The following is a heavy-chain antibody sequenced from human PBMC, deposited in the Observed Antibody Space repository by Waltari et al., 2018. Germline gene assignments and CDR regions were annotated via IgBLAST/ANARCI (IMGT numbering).Heavy chain of an antibody. CDR3: ARGGSSSWIEDWFDP. CDR2: VWNEGSNK. Sequence: QVQLVESGGGVVQPGRSLRLSCPASGFTFSSYVMHWVRQAPGKGLEWVAVVWNEGSNKYYADSVKGRFTMSRDNSKNTLYLQMNSLRAEDTAVYYCARGGSSSWIEDWFDPWGQGTLVTVSS. CDR1: GFTFSSYV. V-gene: IGHV3-33*01. J-gene: IGHJ5*02. D-gene: IGHD6-13*01.